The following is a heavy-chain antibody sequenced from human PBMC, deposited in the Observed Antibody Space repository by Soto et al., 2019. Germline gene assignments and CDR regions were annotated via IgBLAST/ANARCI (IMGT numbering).Heavy chain of an antibody. CDR2: INPSGGST. D-gene: IGHD3-16*01. V-gene: IGHV1-46*01. CDR3: ARVWQEDYSEY. J-gene: IGHJ4*02. Sequence: ASVKVSCKASGYTFTSYYMHWVRQAPGQVLEWMGTINPSGGSTTYAQKFQGRVTMTSDTSTSTVYMELNSLRSEDTAVFFCARVWQEDYSEYWGQGTLVTVSS. CDR1: GYTFTSYY.